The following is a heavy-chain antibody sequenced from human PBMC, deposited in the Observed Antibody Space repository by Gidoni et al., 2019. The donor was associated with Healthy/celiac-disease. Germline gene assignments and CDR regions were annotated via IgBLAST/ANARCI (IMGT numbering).Heavy chain of an antibody. CDR3: ARGPHCSGGSCYSPFDY. Sequence: QVQLQQWGAGLLKPSETLSLTCAVYGGSFSGYYWSWIRQPPGKGLEWIGEINHSGSTNYNPSLKSRVTISVDTSKNQFSLKLSSVTAADTAVYYCARGPHCSGGSCYSPFDYWGQGTLVTVSS. CDR2: INHSGST. D-gene: IGHD2-15*01. J-gene: IGHJ4*02. CDR1: GGSFSGYY. V-gene: IGHV4-34*01.